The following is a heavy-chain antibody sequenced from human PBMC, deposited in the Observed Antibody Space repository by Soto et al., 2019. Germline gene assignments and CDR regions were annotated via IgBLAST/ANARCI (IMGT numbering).Heavy chain of an antibody. Sequence: SVKVSCKASGGTFSSYAISWVRQAPGQGLEWMGGIIPIFGTANYAQKFQGRVTITADKSTSTAYMELSSLRSEDTAVYYCASGLAAGLYYYGMDVWGQGTTVTVSS. CDR2: IIPIFGTA. CDR3: ASGLAAGLYYYGMDV. J-gene: IGHJ6*02. V-gene: IGHV1-69*06. CDR1: GGTFSSYA.